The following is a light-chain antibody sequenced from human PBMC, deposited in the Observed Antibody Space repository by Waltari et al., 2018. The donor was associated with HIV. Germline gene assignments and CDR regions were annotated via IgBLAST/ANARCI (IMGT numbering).Light chain of an antibody. CDR3: HQADSFPLT. CDR2: SGS. V-gene: IGKV1-12*01. Sequence: DIQLTQSPSFMYASIGDRVTITCRASQAIGTSLAWFQLQPGQAPKLLISSGSDLQSGGPSRFSGSGYGTTFTLTIGSLHPEDFTAYFGHQADSFPLTFGPGTKVD. J-gene: IGKJ3*01. CDR1: QAIGTS.